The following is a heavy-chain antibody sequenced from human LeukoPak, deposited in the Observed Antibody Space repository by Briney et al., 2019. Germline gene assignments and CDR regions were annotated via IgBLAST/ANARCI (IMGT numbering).Heavy chain of an antibody. Sequence: GASVKVSCKASGYTFTGYYMHWVRQAPGQGLEWMGWNNTNTGNPTYAQGFTGRFVFSLDTSVSTAYLQISSLKAEDTAVYYCARRDHSYGYYYYFDYWGQGTLVTVSS. D-gene: IGHD5-18*01. CDR2: NNTNTGNP. CDR1: GYTFTGYY. V-gene: IGHV7-4-1*02. J-gene: IGHJ4*02. CDR3: ARRDHSYGYYYYFDY.